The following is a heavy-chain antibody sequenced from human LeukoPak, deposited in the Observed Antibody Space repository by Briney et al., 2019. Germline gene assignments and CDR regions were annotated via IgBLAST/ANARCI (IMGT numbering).Heavy chain of an antibody. V-gene: IGHV3-23*01. CDR2: IRGSGGST. CDR3: ASGTGTSLFDY. D-gene: IGHD1-7*01. J-gene: IGHJ4*02. CDR1: GFTFSSYA. Sequence: GGPLRLSCAASGFTFSSYAMSWVRQAPGKGLEWVSAIRGSGGSTYYADSVKGRFTISRDNSKNTMYLQMNSLRAEDTAVYYCASGTGTSLFDYWGQGTLVTVSS.